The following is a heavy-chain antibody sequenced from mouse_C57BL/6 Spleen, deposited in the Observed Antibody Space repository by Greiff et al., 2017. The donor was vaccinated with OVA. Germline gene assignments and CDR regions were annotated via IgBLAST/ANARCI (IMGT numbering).Heavy chain of an antibody. Sequence: EVKLVESGGGLVKPGGSLKLSCAASGFTFSSYAMSWVRQTPEKRLEWVATISDGGSYTYYPDNVKGRFTISRDNAKNNLYLQMSHLKSEDTAMYYCARDSVVRYAMDYWGQGTSVTVSS. CDR1: GFTFSSYA. CDR2: ISDGGSYT. D-gene: IGHD1-1*02. V-gene: IGHV5-4*01. CDR3: ARDSVVRYAMDY. J-gene: IGHJ4*01.